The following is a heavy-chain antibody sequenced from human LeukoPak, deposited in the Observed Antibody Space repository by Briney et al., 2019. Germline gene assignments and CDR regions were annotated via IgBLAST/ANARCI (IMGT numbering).Heavy chain of an antibody. CDR2: ISGSGTST. Sequence: GGSLRLSCAASGFPFSGYGMHWVRQAPGKGLEWVSGISGSGTSTFYADSVRGRFTISRDHSKNTLYLQMNSLRAGDTAVYYCAKVNYYESSDIGLFDYWGQGTLVTVSS. V-gene: IGHV3-23*01. D-gene: IGHD3-22*01. CDR3: AKVNYYESSDIGLFDY. CDR1: GFPFSGYG. J-gene: IGHJ4*02.